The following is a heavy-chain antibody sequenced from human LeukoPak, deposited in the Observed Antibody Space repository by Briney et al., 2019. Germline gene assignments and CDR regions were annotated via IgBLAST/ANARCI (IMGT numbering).Heavy chain of an antibody. V-gene: IGHV4-4*07. J-gene: IGHJ5*02. CDR3: ARDGGSSESYSKFGTKWFNP. D-gene: IGHD1-26*01. CDR2: IFPSGRT. CDR1: GASISSYY. Sequence: PSETLSLTCTVSGASISSYYWSWIRQPAGEGLEWIGRIFPSGRTNYNPSLKSRVNISVDKSKNQFSLKLSSVTAAGTAVYYCARDGGSSESYSKFGTKWFNPWGQGTLVTVSS.